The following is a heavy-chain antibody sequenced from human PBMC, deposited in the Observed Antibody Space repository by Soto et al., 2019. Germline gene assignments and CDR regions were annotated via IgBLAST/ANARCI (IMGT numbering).Heavy chain of an antibody. CDR1: GASISTGDYY. CDR2: IYYTGST. V-gene: IGHV4-30-4*01. D-gene: IGHD3-3*01. CDR3: ARDFWSGSSHWYFAL. Sequence: QVQLQESGPGLVKPSQTLSLTCTVSGASISTGDYYWSWIRQPPGKGLEWIGYIYYTGSTYYNPSLRSRVTISVGTSTNQFSLQLSSVTAADTALYYCARDFWSGSSHWYFALWGRGTLVTVSS. J-gene: IGHJ2*01.